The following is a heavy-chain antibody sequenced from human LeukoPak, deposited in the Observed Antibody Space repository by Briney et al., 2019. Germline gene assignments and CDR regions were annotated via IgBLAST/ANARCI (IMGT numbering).Heavy chain of an antibody. CDR1: GFTFSSYS. D-gene: IGHD5-12*01. J-gene: IGHJ4*02. CDR3: ARDSGDVDIVATIDDY. V-gene: IGHV3-21*01. Sequence: GGSLRLSCAASGFTFSSYSMNWVRQAPGKGLEWVSSISSSSSYIYYADSVKGRFTISRDNAKNSLYLQMNSLRAEDTAVYYCARDSGDVDIVATIDDYWGQGTLVTVSS. CDR2: ISSSSSYI.